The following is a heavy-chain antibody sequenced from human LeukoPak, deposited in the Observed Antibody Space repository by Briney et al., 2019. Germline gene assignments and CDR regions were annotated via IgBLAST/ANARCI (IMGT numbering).Heavy chain of an antibody. CDR2: ISSSSSYI. Sequence: SGGSLRLPCAASGFTFSSYSMNWVRQAPGKGLEWVSSISSSSSYIYYADSVKGRFTISRDNAKNSLYLQMNSLRAEDTAVYYCARAQPRDDAFDIWGQGTMVTVSS. J-gene: IGHJ3*02. D-gene: IGHD1-14*01. CDR3: ARAQPRDDAFDI. CDR1: GFTFSSYS. V-gene: IGHV3-21*01.